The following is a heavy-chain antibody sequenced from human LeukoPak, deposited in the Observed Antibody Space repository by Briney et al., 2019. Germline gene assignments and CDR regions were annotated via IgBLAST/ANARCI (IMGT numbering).Heavy chain of an antibody. CDR3: ARGVGIWSGYYQGHYYYYMDV. CDR1: GYTFTSYD. CDR2: MNPNSGNT. J-gene: IGHJ6*03. D-gene: IGHD3-3*01. Sequence: ASVKVSCKASGYTFTSYDINWVRQATGQGLEWMGWMNPNSGNTGYAQKLQGRVTMTTDTSTSTAYMELRSLRSDDTAIYYCARGVGIWSGYYQGHYYYYMDVWGKGTTVTVSS. V-gene: IGHV1-8*02.